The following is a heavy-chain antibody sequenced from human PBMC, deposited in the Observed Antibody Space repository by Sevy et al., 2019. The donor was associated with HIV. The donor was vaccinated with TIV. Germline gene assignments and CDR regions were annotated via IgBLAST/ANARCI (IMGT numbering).Heavy chain of an antibody. D-gene: IGHD6-19*01. J-gene: IGHJ1*01. CDR3: AKVRNRFSRGWYGYFQH. V-gene: IGHV3-30*02. CDR1: GFTFSSYG. CDR2: IRYDGSNK. Sequence: GGSLRLSCAASGFTFSSYGMHWVRQAPGKGLEWVAFIRYDGSNKYYADSVKGRFTISRDNSKNTLYLQMNSLRAEDTAVYYWAKVRNRFSRGWYGYFQHWGQGTLVTVSS.